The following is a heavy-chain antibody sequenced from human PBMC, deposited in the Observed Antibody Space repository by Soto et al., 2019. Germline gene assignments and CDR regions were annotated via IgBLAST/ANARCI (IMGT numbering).Heavy chain of an antibody. J-gene: IGHJ4*02. V-gene: IGHV3-48*02. CDR3: ASQKTGIAAAGRDY. CDR2: ISSSSSTI. D-gene: IGHD6-13*01. CDR1: GFTFSSYS. Sequence: GGSLRLSCAASGFTFSSYSMNWVRQAPGKGLEWVSYISSSSSTIYYADSVKGRFTISRDNAKNSLYLQMNSLRDEDTAVYYCASQKTGIAAAGRDYWGQGTLVTVSS.